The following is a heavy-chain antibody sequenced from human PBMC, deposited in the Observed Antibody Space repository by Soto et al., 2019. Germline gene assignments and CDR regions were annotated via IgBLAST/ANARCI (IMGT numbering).Heavy chain of an antibody. CDR2: IYYSGST. J-gene: IGHJ6*02. CDR1: GGSISSYY. Sequence: PSETLSLTCTVSGGSISSYYWSWIRQPPGKGLEWIGYIYYSGSTSYNPSLKSRVTISVDTSKNQFSLKLSSVTAADTAVYYCARDRIPTGMDVWGQGTTVTVSS. V-gene: IGHV4-59*01. CDR3: ARDRIPTGMDV.